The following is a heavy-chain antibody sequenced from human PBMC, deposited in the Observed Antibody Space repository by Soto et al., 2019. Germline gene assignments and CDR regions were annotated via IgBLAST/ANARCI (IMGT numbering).Heavy chain of an antibody. CDR2: ISYDGSSK. D-gene: IGHD6-19*01. J-gene: IGHJ1*01. V-gene: IGHV3-30-3*02. CDR3: AKTGGSGWYESYGYFQH. CDR1: GFTFSSYA. Sequence: GGSLRLSCAASGFTFSSYAMHWVRQAPGKGLEWVAFISYDGSSKYYADSVKGRFTISRDNSKNTLYLQMNSLRAEDTAVYYCAKTGGSGWYESYGYFQHWGQGTLVTVSS.